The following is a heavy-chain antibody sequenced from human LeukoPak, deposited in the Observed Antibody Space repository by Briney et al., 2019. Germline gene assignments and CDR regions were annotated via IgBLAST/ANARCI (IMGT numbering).Heavy chain of an antibody. CDR2: IYYSGRT. CDR1: GGSFSGYY. D-gene: IGHD2-21*02. Sequence: SETLSLTCAVYGGSFSGYYWGWIRQPPGKGLEWIGNIYYSGRTYYNPSLKSRVAISVDTSKNQFSLMLSSVTAADTAVYYCARSRDWDLRHTDYWGQGTLVTVSS. J-gene: IGHJ4*02. CDR3: ARSRDWDLRHTDY. V-gene: IGHV4-34*01.